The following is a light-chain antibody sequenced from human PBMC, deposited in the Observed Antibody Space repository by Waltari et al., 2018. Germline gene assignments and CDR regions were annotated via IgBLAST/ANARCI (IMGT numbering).Light chain of an antibody. CDR2: DVT. V-gene: IGLV2-11*01. CDR3: CTYVGTSVV. CDR1: SRDVGRYIY. Sequence: QSALTQPRSVSGSPGQSVTISCTGTSRDVGRYIYVSLYPQHPGKAPNLLMYDVTKRPSGVPNRLSGSKSGNTASLTISGLQAEDAADYYCCTYVGTSVVCGGGTKVTVL. J-gene: IGLJ2*01.